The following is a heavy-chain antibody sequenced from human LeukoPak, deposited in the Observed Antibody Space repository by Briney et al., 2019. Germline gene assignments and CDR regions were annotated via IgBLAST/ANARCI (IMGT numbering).Heavy chain of an antibody. CDR2: IKQDGSEK. V-gene: IGHV3-7*03. CDR3: ARDSPYYYYGMDV. Sequence: GGSLRLSCEGSAFIFSGHWMNWVRQTPGKGLEWVANIKQDGSEKYYVDSVKGRFTISRDNAKNSLYLQMNSLRAEDTAVYYCARDSPYYYYGMDVWGQGTTVTVSS. CDR1: AFIFSGHW. J-gene: IGHJ6*02.